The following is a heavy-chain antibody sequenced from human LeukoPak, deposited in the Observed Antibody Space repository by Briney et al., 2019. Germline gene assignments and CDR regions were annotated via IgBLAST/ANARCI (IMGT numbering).Heavy chain of an antibody. CDR3: ARGWTTVTTARPADSFDI. V-gene: IGHV4-61*02. Sequence: SQTLSLTCAVSGGSISSGGYSWSWIRQPPGKGLEWIGRIYTSGSTSYNPSLKSRVSISVDTSKNQFSLNLSSVTAADTAVYYCARGWTTVTTARPADSFDIWGQGTMVTVSS. D-gene: IGHD4-17*01. CDR1: GGSISSGGYS. CDR2: IYTSGST. J-gene: IGHJ3*02.